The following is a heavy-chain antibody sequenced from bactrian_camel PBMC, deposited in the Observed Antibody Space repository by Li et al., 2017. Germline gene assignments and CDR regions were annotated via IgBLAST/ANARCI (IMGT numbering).Heavy chain of an antibody. CDR1: GYTSSRYC. D-gene: IGHD2*01. CDR3: VAAVVGSTLGTFDY. J-gene: IGHJ4*01. Sequence: VQLVESGGGSVQAGGSLRLSCAASGYTSSRYCMGWLRQAPGREREVVATIASDGTTNYADPVKGRFTISQDNAKNTLYLQMSSLKVEDTAKYYCVAAVVGSTLGTFDYWGQGTQVTVS. V-gene: IGHV3S67*01. CDR2: IASDGTT.